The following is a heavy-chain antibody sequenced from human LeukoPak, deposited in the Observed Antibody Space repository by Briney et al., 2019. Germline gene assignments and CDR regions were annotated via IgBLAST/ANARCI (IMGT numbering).Heavy chain of an antibody. CDR3: ARDAAWTRDGYNYLAQYFDY. CDR1: GGTFSSYA. D-gene: IGHD5-24*01. CDR2: IIPIFGTA. J-gene: IGHJ4*02. Sequence: GPPVKVSCKASGGTFSSYAISWVRQAPGQGLEWMGGIIPIFGTANYAQKFQGRVTITADESTSTAHMELSSLRSEDTAVYYCARDAAWTRDGYNYLAQYFDYWGQGTLVTVSS. V-gene: IGHV1-69*13.